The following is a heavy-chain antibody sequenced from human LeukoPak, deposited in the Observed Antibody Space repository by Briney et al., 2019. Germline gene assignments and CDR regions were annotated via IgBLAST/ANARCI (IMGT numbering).Heavy chain of an antibody. Sequence: SETLSLTCAVYGGSFSGYYWSWIRQPPGKGLEWIGEINHSGSTNYNPSLKSRVTISVDTSKNQLSLKLSSVTAADTAVYSCARGLRDYYGSGTYYNLHNWFDPWGQGTLVTVSS. CDR1: GGSFSGYY. J-gene: IGHJ5*02. V-gene: IGHV4-34*01. CDR2: INHSGST. D-gene: IGHD3-10*01. CDR3: ARGLRDYYGSGTYYNLHNWFDP.